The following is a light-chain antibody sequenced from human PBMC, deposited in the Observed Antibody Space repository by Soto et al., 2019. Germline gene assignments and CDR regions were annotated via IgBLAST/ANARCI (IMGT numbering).Light chain of an antibody. CDR2: EVS. J-gene: IGLJ1*01. CDR1: SSDVGGYNY. CDR3: SSYTGSSTYV. Sequence: QSALTQPASVSGYPGQSITISCTGTSSDVGGYNYVSWYQQHPGKAPKLMIYEVSNRPSGVSNRFSGSKSGNTASLTISGLQSEDEADYYCSSYTGSSTYVFGTGTKLTVL. V-gene: IGLV2-14*01.